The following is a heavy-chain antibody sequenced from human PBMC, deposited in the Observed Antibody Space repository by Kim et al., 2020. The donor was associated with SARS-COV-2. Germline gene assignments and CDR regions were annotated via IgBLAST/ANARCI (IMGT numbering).Heavy chain of an antibody. D-gene: IGHD5-12*01. J-gene: IGHJ4*02. CDR1: GGSISSYY. V-gene: IGHV4-59*01. CDR3: ARARVVEMATPHYFDY. Sequence: SETLSLTCTVSGGSISSYYWNWIRQPPGKGLEWIGHIYYSGSTNYNPSLKSRVTISVDTSKNQFSLKLSSVTAADTAVYYCARARVVEMATPHYFDYWGQGTLVTVSS. CDR2: IYYSGST.